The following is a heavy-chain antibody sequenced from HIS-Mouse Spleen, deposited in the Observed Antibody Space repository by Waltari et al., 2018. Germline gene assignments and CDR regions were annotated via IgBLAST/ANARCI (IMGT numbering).Heavy chain of an antibody. CDR2: IYYSGST. CDR3: AREIPYSSSWYDWYFDL. CDR1: GGSISSSSYY. D-gene: IGHD6-13*01. V-gene: IGHV4-39*07. Sequence: QLQLQESGPGLVKPSETLSLTCTVSGGSISSSSYYWGWSRQPPGKGLEWIGSIYYSGSTYNTPSPKSRVTVSVETSKSQFSLKLSSVTATDTAVYYCAREIPYSSSWYDWYFDLWGRGTLVTVSS. J-gene: IGHJ2*01.